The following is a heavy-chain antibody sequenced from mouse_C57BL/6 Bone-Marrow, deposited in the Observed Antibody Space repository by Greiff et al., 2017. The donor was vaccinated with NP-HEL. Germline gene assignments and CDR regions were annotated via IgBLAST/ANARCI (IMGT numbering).Heavy chain of an antibody. CDR2: IYPRSGNT. J-gene: IGHJ3*01. D-gene: IGHD4-1*01. Sequence: VKLMESGAELARPGASVKLSCKASGYTFTSYGISWVKQRTGQGLEWIGEIYPRSGNTYYNEKFKGKATLTADKSSSTAYMELRSLTSEDSAVYFCARRRTGTFAYWGQGTLVTVSA. CDR3: ARRRTGTFAY. CDR1: GYTFTSYG. V-gene: IGHV1-81*01.